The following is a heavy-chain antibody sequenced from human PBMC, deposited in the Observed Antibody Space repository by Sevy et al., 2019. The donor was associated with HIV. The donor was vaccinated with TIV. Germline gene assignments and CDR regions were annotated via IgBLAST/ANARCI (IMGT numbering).Heavy chain of an antibody. V-gene: IGHV1-58*02. J-gene: IGHJ4*02. CDR3: AALAGGPEDY. CDR1: GFSFVSSV. CDR2: IVVGSGET. D-gene: IGHD6-19*01. Sequence: ASVKVSCKASGFSFVSSVIQWLRQARGQRLEWIGRIVVGSGETNYAQKFQERVTITRDMSTSTAYMELSSLRSKDTAVYYCAALAGGPEDYWGQGTLVTVSS.